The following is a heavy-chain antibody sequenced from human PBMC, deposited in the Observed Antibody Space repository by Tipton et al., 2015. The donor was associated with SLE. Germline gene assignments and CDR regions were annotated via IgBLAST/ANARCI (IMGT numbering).Heavy chain of an antibody. CDR1: GGTFSSYA. CDR2: ISAYNGNT. D-gene: IGHD5-18*01. J-gene: IGHJ4*02. V-gene: IGHV1-18*01. Sequence: QLVQSGAEVKKPGSSVKVSCKASGGTFSSYAISWVRQAPGQGLEWMGWISAYNGNTNYAQKLQGRVTMTTDTSTSTAYMELRSLRSDDTAVYYCARDVGGYSYGYSGGYFDYWGQGTLVTVSS. CDR3: ARDVGGYSYGYSGGYFDY.